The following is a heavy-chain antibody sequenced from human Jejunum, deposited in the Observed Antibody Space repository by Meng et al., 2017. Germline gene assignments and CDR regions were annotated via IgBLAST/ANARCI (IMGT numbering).Heavy chain of an antibody. CDR2: IHHSGST. CDR3: ARRIRGGSYLG. D-gene: IGHD1-26*01. Sequence: QLQLLQWGAGLLKPSETLSPTCTVYGDSFTDYYWNRIRQPPGKGLEWIGEIHHSGSTNYNPSLESRVTMSGDTSRKQFSLRLSSVTAADTAVYYCARRIRGGSYLGWGQGTLVTVSS. J-gene: IGHJ4*02. V-gene: IGHV4-34*01. CDR1: GDSFTDYY.